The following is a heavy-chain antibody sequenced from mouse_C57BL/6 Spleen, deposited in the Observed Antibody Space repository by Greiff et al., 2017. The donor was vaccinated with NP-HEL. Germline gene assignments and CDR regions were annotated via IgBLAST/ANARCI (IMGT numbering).Heavy chain of an antibody. J-gene: IGHJ1*03. D-gene: IGHD2-5*01. CDR3: ARGGYSNYVYWYFDV. CDR2: INPNNGGT. V-gene: IGHV1-26*01. Sequence: EVKLQQSGPELVKPGASVKISCKASGYTFTDYYMNWVKQSHGKSLEWIGDINPNNGGTSYNQKFKGKATLTVDKSSSTAYMELRSLTSEDSAVYYCARGGYSNYVYWYFDVWGTGTTVTVSS. CDR1: GYTFTDYY.